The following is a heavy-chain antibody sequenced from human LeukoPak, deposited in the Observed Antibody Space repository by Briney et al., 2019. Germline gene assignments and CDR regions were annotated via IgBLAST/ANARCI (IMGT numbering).Heavy chain of an antibody. J-gene: IGHJ4*02. Sequence: ASVKVSCKVSGQSLTGYFIHWVRQAPGQGIEWVGRIDPNTGDTIYAQNFQGRVTVTSATSISTAYMELSRLTSDDTAVYFCARLGLHGSGTYYFFDYWGQGTLVTVPS. CDR2: IDPNTGDT. CDR3: ARLGLHGSGTYYFFDY. V-gene: IGHV1-2*06. CDR1: GQSLTGYF. D-gene: IGHD3-10*01.